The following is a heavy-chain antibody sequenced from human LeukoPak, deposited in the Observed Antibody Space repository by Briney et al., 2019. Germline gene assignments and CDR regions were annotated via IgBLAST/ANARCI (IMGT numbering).Heavy chain of an antibody. J-gene: IGHJ4*02. D-gene: IGHD5-12*01. CDR3: ARDRSSYDYYFYH. CDR2: ISYDGSNN. V-gene: IGHV3-30-3*01. Sequence: GSLRLSCAASRVTFCNYAMHCGSQAPGKGVGWGAVISYDGSNNNYTDSAKDRLTTSRDNSTNTLYLQMNSLRAEDTAVFYCARDRSSYDYYFYHWGQGTLVTVSS. CDR1: RVTFCNYA.